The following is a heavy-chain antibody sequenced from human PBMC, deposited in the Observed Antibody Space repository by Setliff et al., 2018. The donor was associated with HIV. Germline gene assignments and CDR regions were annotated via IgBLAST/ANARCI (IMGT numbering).Heavy chain of an antibody. CDR1: GYTFTRYG. V-gene: IGHV1-18*01. D-gene: IGHD2-21*01. CDR2: ISANNGNT. Sequence: GPVKVSCKASGYTFTRYGISWVRQAPGQGLEWMGWISANNGNTNYAQKLQGRVTMTTDTSTSTAYMELRSLRVDDTAVYYCTMAPRLASTYGVDVWGQGTTVTVSS. CDR3: TMAPRLASTYGVDV. J-gene: IGHJ6*02.